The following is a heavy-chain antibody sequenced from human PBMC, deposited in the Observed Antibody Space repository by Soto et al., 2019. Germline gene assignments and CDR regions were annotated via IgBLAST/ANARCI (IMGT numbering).Heavy chain of an antibody. CDR1: GLTFSGHW. D-gene: IGHD2-21*02. J-gene: IGHJ4*02. CDR2: IKPDGSET. CDR3: TSRPSGMTYHAVFDF. V-gene: IGHV3-7*03. Sequence: GGSLRLSCAASGLTFSGHWMTWVRQTPGEGLQWVAAIKPDGSETFYVDSVKGRFTISRDNARNSLFLQMDSLRAEVTAVYYCTSRPSGMTYHAVFDFWGQGTLVTVSS.